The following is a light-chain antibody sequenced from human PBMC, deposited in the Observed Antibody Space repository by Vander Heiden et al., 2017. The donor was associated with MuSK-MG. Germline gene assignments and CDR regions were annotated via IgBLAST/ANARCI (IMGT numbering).Light chain of an antibody. CDR1: SSDVGRYNY. CDR2: DVS. V-gene: IGLV2-14*01. J-gene: IGLJ2*01. CDR3: SSYTSSSTRVV. Sequence: QSALTQPASVSGFPGQSITISCTGTSSDVGRYNYVSWYQQHPGKAPKLMIYDVSNRPSGVSNRFSGSKSGNTASLTISGLQAEDEADYYCSSYTSSSTRVVFGGGTKLTVL.